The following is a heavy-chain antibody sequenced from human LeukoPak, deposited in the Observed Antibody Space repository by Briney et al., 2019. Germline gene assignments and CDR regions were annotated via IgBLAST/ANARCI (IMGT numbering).Heavy chain of an antibody. CDR1: GFTFSSYE. J-gene: IGHJ6*02. CDR3: ARGDGGYYYGMDV. CDR2: ISVSGGTI. V-gene: IGHV3-48*03. Sequence: GGSLRLSCAASGFTFSSYEMNWVRQARGKGLEWVSYISVSGGTIKYADSVKGRFTISRDNTKNSLYLHLNSLRVEDTAFYYCARGDGGYYYGMDVWGQGTTVTVSS. D-gene: IGHD3-3*01.